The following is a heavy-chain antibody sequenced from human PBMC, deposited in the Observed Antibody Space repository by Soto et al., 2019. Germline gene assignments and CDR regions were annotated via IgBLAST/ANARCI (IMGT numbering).Heavy chain of an antibody. J-gene: IGHJ5*01. CDR3: ARLVSLVQPIDS. V-gene: IGHV5-51*01. Sequence: PGEPLKISCQTSGYTFTNYCIGWVRQVPGGGLEGLGFIFPRDFDVRYSPSFEGQVTISADRSTAPSFLQRRSLAASDSALYFWARLVSLVQPIDSWGQGTPVTVSS. CDR2: IFPRDFDV. D-gene: IGHD2-2*01. CDR1: GYTFTNYC.